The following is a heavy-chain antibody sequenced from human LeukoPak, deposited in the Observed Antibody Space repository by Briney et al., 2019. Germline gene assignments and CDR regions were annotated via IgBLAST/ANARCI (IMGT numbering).Heavy chain of an antibody. CDR1: GGSFSGYY. V-gene: IGHV4-34*01. J-gene: IGHJ4*02. CDR2: INHSGST. Sequence: SETLSPTCAVYGGSFSGYYRSWIRQPPGKGLEWIGEINHSGSTNYNPSLKSRVTISVDTSKNQFSLKLSSVTAADTAVYYCARDGAVAGTGGGLYWGQGTLVTVSS. D-gene: IGHD6-19*01. CDR3: ARDGAVAGTGGGLY.